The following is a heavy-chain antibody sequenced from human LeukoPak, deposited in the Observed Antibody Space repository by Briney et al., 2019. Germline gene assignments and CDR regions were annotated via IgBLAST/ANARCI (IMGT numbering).Heavy chain of an antibody. D-gene: IGHD6-13*01. CDR3: ARGTSNSSSWYWDYYYYYMDV. J-gene: IGHJ6*03. CDR2: INHSGST. Sequence: PSETLSLTCAVYGGSFSGYYWSWLRQPPGKGLEWIGEINHSGSTNYNPSLKSRVTISVDTSKNQFSLKLSSVTAADTAVYYCARGTSNSSSWYWDYYYYYMDVWGKGTTVTVSS. CDR1: GGSFSGYY. V-gene: IGHV4-34*01.